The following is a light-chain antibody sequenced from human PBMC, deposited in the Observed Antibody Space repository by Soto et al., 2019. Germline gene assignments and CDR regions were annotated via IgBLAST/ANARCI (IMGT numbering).Light chain of an antibody. V-gene: IGKV3-20*01. J-gene: IGKJ5*01. CDR3: QHYDKNRIT. CDR1: QSVSSNY. CDR2: GAS. Sequence: VLTQSPGTLSLSPGERANLSCRASQSVSSNYLAWYQHKSGQAPRLVIYGASSRANGIPDRFSGSGSGTDFTLTVSRLEPEDFAVYYCQHYDKNRITCGQGTRLEIK.